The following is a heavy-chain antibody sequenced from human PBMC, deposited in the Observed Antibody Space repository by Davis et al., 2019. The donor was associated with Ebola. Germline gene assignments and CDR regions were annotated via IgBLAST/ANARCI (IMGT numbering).Heavy chain of an antibody. D-gene: IGHD5-12*01. V-gene: IGHV3-53*01. CDR3: ARELVDIVATIPYYYYGMDV. Sequence: GESLKISCAASGFTVSSNYMSWVRQAPGKGLEWVSVIYSGGSTYYADSVKGRFTISRDNSKNTLYLQMNSLRAEDTAVYYCARELVDIVATIPYYYYGMDVWGQGTTVTVSS. J-gene: IGHJ6*02. CDR2: IYSGGST. CDR1: GFTVSSNY.